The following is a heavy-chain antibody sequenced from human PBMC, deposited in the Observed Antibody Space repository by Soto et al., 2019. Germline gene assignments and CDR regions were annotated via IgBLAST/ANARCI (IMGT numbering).Heavy chain of an antibody. Sequence: QVQLVESGGGVVQPGRSLRLSCAASGFTFSSYGMHWVRQAPGKGLEWVAVIWYDGSNKYYADSVKGRFTISRDNSKNTLYLQMNSLRAEDSAVYYCARHHPQRVPAAIGYMDVWGTGITVTVSS. CDR1: GFTFSSYG. V-gene: IGHV3-33*01. J-gene: IGHJ6*03. CDR2: IWYDGSNK. CDR3: ARHHPQRVPAAIGYMDV. D-gene: IGHD2-2*01.